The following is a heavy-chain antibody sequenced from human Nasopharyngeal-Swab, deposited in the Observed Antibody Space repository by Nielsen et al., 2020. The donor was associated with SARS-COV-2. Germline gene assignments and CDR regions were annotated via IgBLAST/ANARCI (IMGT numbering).Heavy chain of an antibody. CDR1: GFTFSSYG. CDR2: IWYDGSNK. D-gene: IGHD2-15*01. J-gene: IGHJ4*02. CDR3: ARDSGYCSGGSRYSDYFDY. V-gene: IGHV3-33*01. Sequence: GESLKISCAASGFTFSSYGMHWVRQAPGKGLEWVAVIWYDGSNKYYADSVKGRFTISRDNSKNTLYLQMNSLRAEDTAVYYCARDSGYCSGGSRYSDYFDYWGQGTLVTVSS.